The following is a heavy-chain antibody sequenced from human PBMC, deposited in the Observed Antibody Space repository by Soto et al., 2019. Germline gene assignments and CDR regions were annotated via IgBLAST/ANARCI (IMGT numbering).Heavy chain of an antibody. V-gene: IGHV4-4*02. Sequence: SETLSLTCAVSGGSISSSNWWSWVRQPPGKGLEWIGEIYHSGSTNYNPSLKSRVTISVDKSKNQFSLKLSSVTAADTAVYYCAREEGKGEPGAYYYGMDVWGQGTTVTVSS. CDR1: GGSISSSNW. J-gene: IGHJ6*02. D-gene: IGHD2-21*01. CDR3: AREEGKGEPGAYYYGMDV. CDR2: IYHSGST.